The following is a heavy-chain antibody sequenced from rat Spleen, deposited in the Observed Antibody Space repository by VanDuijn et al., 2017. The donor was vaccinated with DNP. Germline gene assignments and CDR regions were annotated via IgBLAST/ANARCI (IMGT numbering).Heavy chain of an antibody. V-gene: IGHV5S13*01. D-gene: IGHD1-2*01. CDR2: IRSGGDIT. Sequence: EGHLVESGGDLVQPGRSLKLSCAVSGFTFSNHGMAWVRQAPTTGLEWVASIRSGGDITDYRDSVKGRFTISRDDAKNTQYLKMDSLRSEDTATYYCASHEEYSSYVYGFAYWGRGTLVTVSS. CDR3: ASHEEYSSYVYGFAY. CDR1: GFTFSNHG. J-gene: IGHJ3*01.